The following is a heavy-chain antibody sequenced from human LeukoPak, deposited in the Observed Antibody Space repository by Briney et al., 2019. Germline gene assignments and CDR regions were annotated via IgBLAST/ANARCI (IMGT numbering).Heavy chain of an antibody. Sequence: SVKVSCKASGYTFTGYYMHWVRQAPGQGLEWMGGIIPIFGTANYAQKFQGRVTITADESTSTAYMELSSLRSEDTAVYYCARDYGYSSGQEAYWGQGTLVTVSS. CDR3: ARDYGYSSGQEAY. J-gene: IGHJ4*02. V-gene: IGHV1-69*13. D-gene: IGHD6-19*01. CDR1: GYTFTGYY. CDR2: IIPIFGTA.